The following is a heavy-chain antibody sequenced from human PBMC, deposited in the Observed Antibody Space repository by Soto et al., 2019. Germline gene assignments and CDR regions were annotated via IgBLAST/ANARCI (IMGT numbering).Heavy chain of an antibody. D-gene: IGHD3-3*01. CDR3: ARWSYLDY. Sequence: GGSLRLSCAASGFSFGSYALSWVRQAPGKGLEWVSTISGSDGKTFYADSVKGRFSISRDTSQSTLYLQTNSLRADDTAMYYCARWSYLDYWGQGTRVTVSS. J-gene: IGHJ4*02. V-gene: IGHV3-23*01. CDR2: ISGSDGKT. CDR1: GFSFGSYA.